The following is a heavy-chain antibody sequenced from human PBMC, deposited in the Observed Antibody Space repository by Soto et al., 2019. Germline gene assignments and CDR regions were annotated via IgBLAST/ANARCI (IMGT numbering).Heavy chain of an antibody. J-gene: IGHJ4*02. CDR1: GFTFSSYG. CDR2: ISYDGSNK. CDR3: AKDRLHSSSFLDY. V-gene: IGHV3-30*18. D-gene: IGHD6-6*01. Sequence: VQLVESGGGVVQPGRSLRLSCAASGFTFSSYGMHWVRQAPGKGLEWVAVISYDGSNKYYADSVKGRFTISRDNSKNTLYLQMNSLRAEDTAVYYCAKDRLHSSSFLDYWGQGTLVTVSS.